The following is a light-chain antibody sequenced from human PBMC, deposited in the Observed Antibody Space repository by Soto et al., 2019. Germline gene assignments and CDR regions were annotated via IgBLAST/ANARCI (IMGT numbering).Light chain of an antibody. J-gene: IGKJ2*01. V-gene: IGKV1-33*01. CDR3: QQRSNWPPGYT. CDR1: QDISNY. Sequence: DMQMTQSPSSLSASVGDRVTITCQASQDISNYLNWYHQIPGKAPKLLIYDASNLEAGVPSRFSGRGFGTKFTLTISSLQPEDSGMYYCQQRSNWPPGYTFGQGTKLEIK. CDR2: DAS.